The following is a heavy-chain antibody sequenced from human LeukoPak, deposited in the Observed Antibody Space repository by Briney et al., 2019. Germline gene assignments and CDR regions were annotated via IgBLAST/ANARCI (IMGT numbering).Heavy chain of an antibody. CDR2: ISGSGGRL. CDR1: GFTFSSYA. J-gene: IGHJ4*02. Sequence: GGSLRLSCAASGFTFSSYAMSWVRQAPGKGLEWVSLISGSGGRLQYADSVKGRFTISRDNSKNTLYLQMGSLRAEDMAVYYCAREVRYYFDYWGQGTLVTVSS. D-gene: IGHD3-10*01. CDR3: AREVRYYFDY. V-gene: IGHV3-23*01.